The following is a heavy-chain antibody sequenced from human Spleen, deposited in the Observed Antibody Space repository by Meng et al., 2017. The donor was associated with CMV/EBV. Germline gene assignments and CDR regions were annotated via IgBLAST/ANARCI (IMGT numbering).Heavy chain of an antibody. Sequence: SCSASGFTVSSNYMSWVRQAPGKGLEWVSVIYSGGSTYYADSVKGRFTISRDNSKNTLYLQMNSLRAEDTAVYYCARAWSGYRTPDYWGQGTLVTVSS. J-gene: IGHJ4*02. CDR3: ARAWSGYRTPDY. V-gene: IGHV3-53*01. CDR2: IYSGGST. D-gene: IGHD3-3*01. CDR1: GFTVSSNY.